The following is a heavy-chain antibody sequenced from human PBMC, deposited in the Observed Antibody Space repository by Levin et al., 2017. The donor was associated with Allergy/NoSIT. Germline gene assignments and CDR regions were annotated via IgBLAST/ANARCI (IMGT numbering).Heavy chain of an antibody. J-gene: IGHJ6*02. CDR1: GYTFTGYY. Sequence: GESLKISCKASGYTFTGYYMHWVRQAPGQGLEWMGWINPNSGGTNYAQKFQGRVTMTRDTSISTAYMELSRLRSDDTAVYYCARDSPHYYGSGSYLVFYYYGMDVWGQGTTVTVSS. D-gene: IGHD3-10*01. CDR2: INPNSGGT. CDR3: ARDSPHYYGSGSYLVFYYYGMDV. V-gene: IGHV1-2*02.